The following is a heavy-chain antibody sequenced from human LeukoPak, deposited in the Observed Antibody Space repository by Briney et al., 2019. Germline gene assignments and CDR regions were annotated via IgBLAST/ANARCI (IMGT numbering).Heavy chain of an antibody. Sequence: PGGSLRLSCAAPGFTFDDYAIHWVRQAPGKGLEWVSSISSTGSYIYYADSVKGRFTISRDNPGNVVYLQMDSLRAEDTAVYYCTRVAQSGPTGWFDPWGQGTLVTVSS. J-gene: IGHJ5*02. CDR2: ISSTGSYI. CDR3: TRVAQSGPTGWFDP. D-gene: IGHD1-1*01. V-gene: IGHV3-21*01. CDR1: GFTFDDYA.